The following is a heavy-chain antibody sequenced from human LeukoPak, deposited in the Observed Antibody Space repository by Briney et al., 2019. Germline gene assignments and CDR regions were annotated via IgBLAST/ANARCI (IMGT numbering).Heavy chain of an antibody. D-gene: IGHD2-15*01. CDR2: ISGSGGST. J-gene: IGHJ4*02. V-gene: IGHV3-23*01. CDR1: GFTFSSYA. Sequence: PGGSLRLSCAASGFTFSSYAMSWVRQAPGEGLEWVSAISGSGGSTYYADSVKGRFTISRDNSKNTLYLQMNSLRAEDTAVYYCAKDRSCSGGSCYEYYFDYWGQGTLVTVSS. CDR3: AKDRSCSGGSCYEYYFDY.